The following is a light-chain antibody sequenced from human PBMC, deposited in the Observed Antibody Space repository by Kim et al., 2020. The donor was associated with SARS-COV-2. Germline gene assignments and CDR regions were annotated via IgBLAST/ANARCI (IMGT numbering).Light chain of an antibody. J-gene: IGLJ2*01. CDR2: KDT. V-gene: IGLV3-25*03. CDR1: ALPKQY. CDR3: QSGDISDTV. Sequence: SYELTQPLSVSVSPGQTARITCSGDALPKQYAYWYQQKPGQAPVLVIYKDTERPAGIPERFSGSSSGTTVTLTLSGVQAEDEADYFGQSGDISDTVFGGGTQLTVL.